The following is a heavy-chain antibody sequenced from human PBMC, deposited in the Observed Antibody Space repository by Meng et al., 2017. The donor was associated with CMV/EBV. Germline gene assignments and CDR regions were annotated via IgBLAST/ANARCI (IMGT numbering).Heavy chain of an antibody. J-gene: IGHJ4*02. V-gene: IGHV3-30*02. CDR1: GFTFSSYG. CDR2: IRYDGSSK. Sequence: GESLKISCAASGFTFSSYGMHWVRQAPGKGLEWVAFIRYDGSSKYYADSVKGRFTISRDNSKNTLYLQMNSLRDEDTAVYYCAKGDGIWGQGTLVTVSS. CDR3: AKGDGI. D-gene: IGHD3-16*01.